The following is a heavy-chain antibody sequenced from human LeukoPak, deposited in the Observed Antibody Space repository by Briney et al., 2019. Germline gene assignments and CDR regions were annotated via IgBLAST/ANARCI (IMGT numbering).Heavy chain of an antibody. CDR2: MYSGGST. J-gene: IGHJ5*02. CDR1: GFTVSSNY. V-gene: IGHV3-66*01. CDR3: ARVQRDIVLMVDADNWFDP. D-gene: IGHD2-8*01. Sequence: GGSLRLSCAASGFTVSSNYMSWVRQAPGKGLEWVSVMYSGGSTYYADSVKGRFTISRDNSKNTLYLQMNSLRAEDTAVYYCARVQRDIVLMVDADNWFDPWGQGTLVTVSS.